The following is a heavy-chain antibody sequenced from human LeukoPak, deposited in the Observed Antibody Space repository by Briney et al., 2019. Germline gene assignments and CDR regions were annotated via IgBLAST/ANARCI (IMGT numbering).Heavy chain of an antibody. J-gene: IGHJ4*02. V-gene: IGHV3-30-3*01. CDR2: ISYDVITK. CDR3: AKASQGSY. CDR1: GFTFTNYP. Sequence: PGGSLRLSCSASGFTFTNYPIHWVRQAPGKGLEWGAVISYDVITKYYADSVKGRFTLSRDNSKNTLYLQMNSLRAEDTAVYYCAKASQGSYWGQGTLVTVSS.